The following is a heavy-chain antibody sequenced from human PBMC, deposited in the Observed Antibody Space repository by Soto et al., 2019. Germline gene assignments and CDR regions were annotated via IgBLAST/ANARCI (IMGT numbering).Heavy chain of an antibody. Sequence: GGSLRLSCAASGFTFSSNGMHWVRQAPGKGLEWVAVIWYDGSNKYYADSVKGRFTISRDNSKNTLYLQMNSLRAEDTAVYYCARDMYYYDSSGYSNGAFDYWGQGTLVTVSS. V-gene: IGHV3-33*01. J-gene: IGHJ4*02. CDR3: ARDMYYYDSSGYSNGAFDY. CDR2: IWYDGSNK. CDR1: GFTFSSNG. D-gene: IGHD3-22*01.